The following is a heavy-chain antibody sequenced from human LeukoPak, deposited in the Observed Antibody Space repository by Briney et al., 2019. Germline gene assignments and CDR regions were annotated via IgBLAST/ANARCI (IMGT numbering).Heavy chain of an antibody. CDR1: GFIFSGSW. Sequence: GGSLRLSCTASGFIFSGSWMAWIRQAPGKGLEWVAIIKKDGSEKYYVDPMKGRFTISRDNAKNSLFLQMNSLRAEDTAIYYCTTDTWYSAGHWGQGTLVTVSS. CDR2: IKKDGSEK. V-gene: IGHV3-7*03. CDR3: TTDTWYSAGH. D-gene: IGHD2-15*01. J-gene: IGHJ4*02.